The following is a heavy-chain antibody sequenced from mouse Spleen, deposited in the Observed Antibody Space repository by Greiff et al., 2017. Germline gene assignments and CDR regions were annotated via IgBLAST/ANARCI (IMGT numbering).Heavy chain of an antibody. CDR1: GYTFTSYW. J-gene: IGHJ2*01. CDR2: LNPSTGYT. CDR3: ARSTVVDY. V-gene: IGHV1-7*01. D-gene: IGHD1-1*01. Sequence: VQLQQSGAELAKPGASVKMSCKASGYTFTSYWMHWVKQRPGQGLEWIGYLNPSTGYTEYNQKFKDKATLTADKSSCTAYMQLSSLTSEDSAVYYCARSTVVDYWGQGTTLTVSS.